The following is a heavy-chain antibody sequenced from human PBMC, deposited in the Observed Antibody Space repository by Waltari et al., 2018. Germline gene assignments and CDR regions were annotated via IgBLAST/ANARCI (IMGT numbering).Heavy chain of an antibody. CDR3: ARVPLAAYYYYMDV. J-gene: IGHJ6*03. CDR2: ISSSGSTT. CDR1: GFTSINLD. V-gene: IGHV3-48*03. D-gene: IGHD6-19*01. Sequence: APLVECGGGLLLPGGSLRLVCAASGFTSINLDLNWVLQATGKGLEFVSYISSSGSTTHYADSVKGRFSMSRDNGKNILYLQMNSLRVEDTAVYYCARVPLAAYYYYMDVWGEGTTVTVSS.